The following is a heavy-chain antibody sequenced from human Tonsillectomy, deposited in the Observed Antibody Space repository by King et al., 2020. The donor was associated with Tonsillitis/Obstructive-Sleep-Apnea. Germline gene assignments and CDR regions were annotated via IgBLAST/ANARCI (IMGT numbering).Heavy chain of an antibody. Sequence: VQLVESGGGLMQPGGSLRLSCAASGFTVSSTYMSWVRQAPGKGLEWVSVIYSSGPTYYADFVKGRLTISRDNSHNTLSLQMNNLRAEDTAIYFCARGNYYGSGNYYKGRWLDPWGQGTLVTVSS. CDR2: IYSSGPT. CDR3: ARGNYYGSGNYYKGRWLDP. J-gene: IGHJ5*02. CDR1: GFTVSSTY. V-gene: IGHV3-53*01. D-gene: IGHD3-10*01.